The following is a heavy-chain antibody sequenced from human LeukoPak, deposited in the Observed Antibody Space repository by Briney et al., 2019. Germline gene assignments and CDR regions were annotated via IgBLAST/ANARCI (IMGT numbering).Heavy chain of an antibody. J-gene: IGHJ4*02. D-gene: IGHD3-3*01. V-gene: IGHV1-2*02. CDR2: INPNSGGT. CDR3: ARDGYDLWSGYYTGDPQFDY. Sequence: ASVKVSCKASGYTFTGYYMHWVRQAPGQGLEWMGWINPNSGGTNYAQKFQGRVTMTRDTSISTAYMELSRLRSNDTAVYYCARDGYDLWSGYYTGDPQFDYWGQGTLVTVSS. CDR1: GYTFTGYY.